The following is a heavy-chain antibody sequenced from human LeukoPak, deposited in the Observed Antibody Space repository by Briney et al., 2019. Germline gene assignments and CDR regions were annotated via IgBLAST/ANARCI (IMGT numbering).Heavy chain of an antibody. CDR1: GFTFSSYW. J-gene: IGHJ4*02. V-gene: IGHV3-7*01. CDR3: AKLRDGYNSDYFDY. CDR2: IKQDGSEK. Sequence: GGSLRLSCAASGFTFSSYWMSWVRQAPGKGLEWVANIKQDGSEKYYVDSVKGRFTISRDNAKNSLYLQMNSLRAEDTAVYYCAKLRDGYNSDYFDYWGQGTLVTVSS. D-gene: IGHD5-24*01.